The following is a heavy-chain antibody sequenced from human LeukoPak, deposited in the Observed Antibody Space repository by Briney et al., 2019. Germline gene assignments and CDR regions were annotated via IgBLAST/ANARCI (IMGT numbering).Heavy chain of an antibody. V-gene: IGHV4-61*02. D-gene: IGHD3-10*01. CDR1: GGSISSGGYY. CDR2: IYTSGST. Sequence: SQTLSLTCTVSGGSISSGGYYWSWIRQPAGKGLEWIGRIYTSGSTNYNPSLKSRVTISVDTSKNQFSLKLSSVTAADTAVYYCARRYYGSGRRKRHWFDPWGQGTLVTVSS. J-gene: IGHJ5*02. CDR3: ARRYYGSGRRKRHWFDP.